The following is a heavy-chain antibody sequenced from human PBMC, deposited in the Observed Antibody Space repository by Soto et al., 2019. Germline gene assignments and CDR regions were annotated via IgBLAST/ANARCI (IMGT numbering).Heavy chain of an antibody. V-gene: IGHV6-1*01. CDR3: TREGVHAFDV. J-gene: IGHJ3*01. CDR1: GDSVSSNSAA. Sequence: SQTLSLTCAISGDSVSSNSAAWNWIRQSPSRGLEWLGRASYRSKWTNDYAVSVKSRITINPDTSKNQFSLQLMSVTPEDTAVYYCTREGVHAFDVWGQGTVVTVS. CDR2: ASYRSKWTN.